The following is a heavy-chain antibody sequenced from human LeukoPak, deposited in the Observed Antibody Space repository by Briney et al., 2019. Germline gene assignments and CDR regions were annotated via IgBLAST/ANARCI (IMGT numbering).Heavy chain of an antibody. J-gene: IGHJ4*02. V-gene: IGHV3-74*01. CDR2: INHDGSST. Sequence: GGSLRLSCAASGFSYSLYWMHWVRQAPGKGLEWVSRINHDGSSTNYVDSVKGRFTISRDNAKNTVYLQMNSLRAEDTAVYYCVRDWGYDSSGYWQKYFDTWGQGTLVTVSS. CDR3: VRDWGYDSSGYWQKYFDT. CDR1: GFSYSLYW. D-gene: IGHD3-22*01.